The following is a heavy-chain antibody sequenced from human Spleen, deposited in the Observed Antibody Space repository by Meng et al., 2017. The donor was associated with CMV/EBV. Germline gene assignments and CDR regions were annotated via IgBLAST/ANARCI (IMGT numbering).Heavy chain of an antibody. D-gene: IGHD2-21*01. CDR3: RVIMQILGSIDY. CDR2: ISSDGSNK. Sequence: SCAASGFTFNSYAMHWVRQAPGKGLEWVALISSDGSNKYYADSVKGRFTISRDNSKNTLYLQMNSLRAEDTAVYYCRVIMQILGSIDYWGQGTLVTVSS. V-gene: IGHV3-30*04. CDR1: GFTFNSYA. J-gene: IGHJ4*02.